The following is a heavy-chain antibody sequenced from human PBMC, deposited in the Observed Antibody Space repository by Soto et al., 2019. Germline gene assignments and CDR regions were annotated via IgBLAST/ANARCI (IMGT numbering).Heavy chain of an antibody. CDR1: GITVGSFI. CDR3: TTLGP. CDR2: TAPMFKQT. D-gene: IGHD3-3*01. Sequence: QAQLVQSGAVVKKPGSSVVVSCKASGITVGSFIISWVRQAPGQGLEWVGKTAPMFKQTFYARRFEGRVTITADTSANTVYMDLTDLRFEDTAVYYCTTLGPWGQGTQVTVS. V-gene: IGHV1-69*02. J-gene: IGHJ5*02.